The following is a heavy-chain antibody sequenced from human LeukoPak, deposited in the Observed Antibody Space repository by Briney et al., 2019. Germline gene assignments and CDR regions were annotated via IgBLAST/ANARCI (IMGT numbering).Heavy chain of an antibody. CDR2: ISSSGSTI. Sequence: PGGSLRLSCAASGFTFSSYEMNWVRQAPGKGLEWVSYISSSGSTIYYADSVKGRFTISRDNAKNSLYLQMNSLRAEDTAVYYCARRVTMIVVVIWFDPWGQGTLVTVSS. CDR3: ARRVTMIVVVIWFDP. J-gene: IGHJ5*02. V-gene: IGHV3-48*03. D-gene: IGHD3-22*01. CDR1: GFTFSSYE.